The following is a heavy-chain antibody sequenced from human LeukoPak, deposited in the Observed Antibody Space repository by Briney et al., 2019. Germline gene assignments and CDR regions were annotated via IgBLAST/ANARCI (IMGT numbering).Heavy chain of an antibody. CDR3: TRATFVVVPAADHYYYGMDV. V-gene: IGHV1-2*02. CDR2: ISPNSGGT. Sequence: GASVKVSCKASGSTFTGYYMHWVRQAPGQGLEWMGWISPNSGGTDYAQKFQGRVTMTRDTSLSTAYMELSRLRSDDTAVYYCTRATFVVVPAADHYYYGMDVWGQGTTVTVSS. CDR1: GSTFTGYY. J-gene: IGHJ6*02. D-gene: IGHD2-2*01.